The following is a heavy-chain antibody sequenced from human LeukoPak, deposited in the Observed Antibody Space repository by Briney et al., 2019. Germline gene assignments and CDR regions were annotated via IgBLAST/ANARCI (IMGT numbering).Heavy chain of an antibody. V-gene: IGHV1-24*01. D-gene: IGHD1-26*01. Sequence: ASVKVSCKVSGYTLTELSMHWVRQAPGKGLEWMGGFDPEGGETIYAQKFQGRVTMTEDTSTDTAYMDLSSLRSEDTAVYYCATQARGYYYYWGQGTLVTVSS. J-gene: IGHJ4*02. CDR1: GYTLTELS. CDR3: ATQARGYYYY. CDR2: FDPEGGET.